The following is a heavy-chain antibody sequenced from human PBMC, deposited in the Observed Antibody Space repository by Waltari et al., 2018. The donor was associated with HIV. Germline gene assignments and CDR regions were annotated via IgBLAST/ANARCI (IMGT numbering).Heavy chain of an antibody. Sequence: GQRPQWMGVIDPNSGTTTYSQNLQGRVTMTRDTSTKTVYMELSSLKPDDTAVYYCASKVGSAYLYWGQGTLVSVSS. CDR2: IDPNSGTT. J-gene: IGHJ4*02. V-gene: IGHV1-46*01. D-gene: IGHD2-15*01. CDR3: ASKVGSAYLY.